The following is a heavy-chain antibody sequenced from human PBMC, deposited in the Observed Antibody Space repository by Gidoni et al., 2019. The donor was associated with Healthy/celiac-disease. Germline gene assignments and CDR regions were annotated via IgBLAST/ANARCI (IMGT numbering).Heavy chain of an antibody. CDR2: IYTSGST. D-gene: IGHD3-9*01. CDR1: GGSISSGSYY. CDR3: ARESGRVAGYYLDY. Sequence: QVQLQESGPGLVKPSQTLSLTCTPSGGSISSGSYYWSWLRQPAGKGLEWIGRIYTSGSTNYNPSLKSRDTISVDTSKNRFSLKLSYVTAADTAEYYCARESGRVAGYYLDYWGQGTLVTVSS. V-gene: IGHV4-61*02. J-gene: IGHJ4*02.